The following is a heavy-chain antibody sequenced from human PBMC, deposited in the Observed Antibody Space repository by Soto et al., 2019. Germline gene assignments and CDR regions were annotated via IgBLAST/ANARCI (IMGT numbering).Heavy chain of an antibody. Sequence: GGSLRLSCAASGFTFSDHYMDWVRQAPGKGLEWVGRTRNKANSYTTEYAASVKGRFTISRDDSKNSLYLQMNSLKTEDTAVHYCARGPGSSWYYYYYGMDVWGQGTTVTVSS. V-gene: IGHV3-72*01. J-gene: IGHJ6*02. CDR1: GFTFSDHY. CDR3: ARGPGSSWYYYYYGMDV. D-gene: IGHD6-13*01. CDR2: TRNKANSYTT.